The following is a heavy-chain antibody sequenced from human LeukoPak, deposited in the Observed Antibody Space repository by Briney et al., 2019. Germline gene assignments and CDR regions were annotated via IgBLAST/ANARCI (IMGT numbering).Heavy chain of an antibody. CDR1: GFTFSSYG. Sequence: PGGSLRLSCAASGFTFSSYGMHWVRQAPGKGLEWVAVIWYDGSNKYYADSVKGRFTISRDNSKNTLYLQMNSLRAEDTAVYYCARGGWGSETALLAYWGQGTLVTVSS. V-gene: IGHV3-33*01. CDR2: IWYDGSNK. D-gene: IGHD7-27*01. CDR3: ARGGWGSETALLAY. J-gene: IGHJ4*02.